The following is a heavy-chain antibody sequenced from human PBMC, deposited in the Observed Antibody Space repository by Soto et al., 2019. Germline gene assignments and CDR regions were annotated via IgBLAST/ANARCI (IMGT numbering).Heavy chain of an antibody. Sequence: VGSLRLSCAASGFTFSSYSMNWVRQAPGKGLEWVSSISSSSSYIYYADSVKGRFTISRDNAKNSLYLQMNSLRAEDTAVYYCARDRFDIVATYGMDVWGQATTLTVSS. D-gene: IGHD5-12*01. CDR1: GFTFSSYS. J-gene: IGHJ6*02. CDR3: ARDRFDIVATYGMDV. V-gene: IGHV3-21*01. CDR2: ISSSSSYI.